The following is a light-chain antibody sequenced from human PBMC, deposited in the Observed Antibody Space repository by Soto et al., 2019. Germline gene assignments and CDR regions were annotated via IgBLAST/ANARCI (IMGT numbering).Light chain of an antibody. Sequence: DIQLTQSPSFLSASIGDRVTITCRASQGIGSLLAWYQQKPGNAPQLLIYATSTLQSGVPSRFSGSGSGTEFTLTISSLQSEDFAIYYCQQRNTYPWTFGQGTKVEVK. V-gene: IGKV1-9*01. CDR3: QQRNTYPWT. CDR2: ATS. CDR1: QGIGSL. J-gene: IGKJ1*01.